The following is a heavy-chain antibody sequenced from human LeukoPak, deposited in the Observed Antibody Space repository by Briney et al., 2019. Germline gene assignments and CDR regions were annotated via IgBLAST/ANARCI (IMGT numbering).Heavy chain of an antibody. CDR1: GFTFSSYS. CDR2: ISSSSSYI. Sequence: GGSLRLSCAASGFTFSSYSMNWVRQAPGKGLEWVSSISSSSSYIYYADSVKGRFTISRDNAKNSLYLQMNSLRAEDTAVYYCARDECSSTSCFEYYYYGMDVWGQGITVTVSS. D-gene: IGHD2-2*01. V-gene: IGHV3-21*01. CDR3: ARDECSSTSCFEYYYYGMDV. J-gene: IGHJ6*02.